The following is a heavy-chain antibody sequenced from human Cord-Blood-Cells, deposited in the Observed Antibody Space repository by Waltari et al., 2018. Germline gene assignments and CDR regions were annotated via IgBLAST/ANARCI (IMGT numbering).Heavy chain of an antibody. D-gene: IGHD6-13*01. Sequence: QLQLQESGPGLVKPSETLSLTCTVSGGSISSSSYYWGWIRQPPGKGLEWSGSIYYSGRTYYNPSLKSRVTISVDTSKTQFSLKLSSVTAADTAVYYCARRGAAADYWGQGTLVTVSS. CDR1: GGSISSSSYY. CDR3: ARRGAAADY. V-gene: IGHV4-39*01. CDR2: IYYSGRT. J-gene: IGHJ4*02.